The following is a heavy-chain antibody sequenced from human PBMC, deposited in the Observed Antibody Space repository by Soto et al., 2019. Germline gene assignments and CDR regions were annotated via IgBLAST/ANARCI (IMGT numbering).Heavy chain of an antibody. D-gene: IGHD4-17*01. CDR1: GFNLISYA. CDR3: AKGYYGDYGTVDY. V-gene: IGHV3-23*01. CDR2: ISGSGGST. Sequence: GGSLRLSCAASGFNLISYAISWVRQAQGKGLEWVSAISGSGGSTYYADSVKGRFTISRDNSKNTLYLQMNSLRAEDTAVYYCAKGYYGDYGTVDYWGQGTLVTVSS. J-gene: IGHJ4*02.